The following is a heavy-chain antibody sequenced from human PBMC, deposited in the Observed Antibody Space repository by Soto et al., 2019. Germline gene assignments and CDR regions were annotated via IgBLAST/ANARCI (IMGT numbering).Heavy chain of an antibody. Sequence: GGSISSSSYYWGWIRQPPGKGLEWIGSIYYSGSTYYNPSLKSRVTISVDTSKNQFSLKLSSVTAADTAVYYCARHREHCSGGSCYDRWFDPWGQGTLVTVSS. D-gene: IGHD2-15*01. J-gene: IGHJ5*02. V-gene: IGHV4-39*01. CDR2: IYYSGST. CDR1: GGSISSSSYY. CDR3: ARHREHCSGGSCYDRWFDP.